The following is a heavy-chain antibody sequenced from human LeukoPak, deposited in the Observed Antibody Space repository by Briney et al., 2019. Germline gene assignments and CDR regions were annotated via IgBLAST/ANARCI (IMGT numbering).Heavy chain of an antibody. CDR1: GFTFSNYG. V-gene: IGHV3-23*01. D-gene: IGHD5-18*01. CDR2: ISFSGVNT. CDR3: ARGMRGNNYMYAFDF. J-gene: IGHJ4*02. Sequence: GGSLRLSCVASGFTFSNYGMSWVRQAPGKGLEWVSRISFSGVNTYYADSVRGRFTISRDKSKNTLYLQMNSLRAEDTAVYYCARGMRGNNYMYAFDFWGQGTLVTVSS.